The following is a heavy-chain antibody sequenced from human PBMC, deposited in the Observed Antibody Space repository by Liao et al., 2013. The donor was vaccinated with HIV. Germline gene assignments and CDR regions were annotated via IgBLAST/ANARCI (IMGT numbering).Heavy chain of an antibody. J-gene: IGHJ4*02. D-gene: IGHD6-19*01. CDR1: GGSFSGYY. Sequence: QVQLQQWGAGLLKPSETLSLTCAVYGGSFSGYYWSWIRQPPGKGLEWIGEINHSGSTNYNPSLKSRVTISVDTSKNQFSLKLSSVTAADTAVYYCAGRGQWLAPDGDYWGQGTLVTVSS. CDR3: AGRGQWLAPDGDY. CDR2: INHSGST. V-gene: IGHV4-34*01.